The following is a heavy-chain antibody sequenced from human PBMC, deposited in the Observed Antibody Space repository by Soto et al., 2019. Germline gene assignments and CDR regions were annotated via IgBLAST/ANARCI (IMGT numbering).Heavy chain of an antibody. D-gene: IGHD6-19*01. Sequence: QVQLVQSGAEVKKPGASVKVSCKASGYNFIDYDINWVRQATGQGLEWMGWMTPNSGDTGYAQKVQGRISLTRDTSTGTAYMELTSLESDDTAVYYCARNPYSSGRFDPWGQGTLVTVSS. V-gene: IGHV1-8*01. CDR1: GYNFIDYD. J-gene: IGHJ5*02. CDR3: ARNPYSSGRFDP. CDR2: MTPNSGDT.